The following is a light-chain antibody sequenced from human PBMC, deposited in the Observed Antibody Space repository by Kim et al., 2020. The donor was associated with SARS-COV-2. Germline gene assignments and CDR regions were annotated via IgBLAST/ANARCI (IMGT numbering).Light chain of an antibody. J-gene: IGKJ2*01. V-gene: IGKV3-20*01. CDR2: GAS. CDR3: QQYGGSLQT. Sequence: EVVLTQSPGTVSLSPGERATLSCRASQSISSNYLAWYQQKPGQAPTLLIYGASSRATGIPDRFRGSGSGTDFTLIITRLEPEDFEVYYCQQYGGSLQTFGQGTKLEI. CDR1: QSISSNY.